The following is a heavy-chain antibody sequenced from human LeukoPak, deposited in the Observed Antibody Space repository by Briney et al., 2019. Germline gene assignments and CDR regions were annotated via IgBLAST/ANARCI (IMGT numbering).Heavy chain of an antibody. CDR1: GFSLSTSGVG. D-gene: IGHD6-13*01. V-gene: IGHV2-5*02. J-gene: IGHJ4*02. CDR3: AHSSKESSSWPVYYFDY. CDR2: IYWDDDK. Sequence: SGPTLVKPTQTLPLTCTFSGFSLSTSGVGVGWIRQPPGKALEWLALIYWDDDKRYSPSLKSRLTITKDTSKNQVVLTMTNMDPVDTATYYCAHSSKESSSWPVYYFDYWGQGTLVTVSS.